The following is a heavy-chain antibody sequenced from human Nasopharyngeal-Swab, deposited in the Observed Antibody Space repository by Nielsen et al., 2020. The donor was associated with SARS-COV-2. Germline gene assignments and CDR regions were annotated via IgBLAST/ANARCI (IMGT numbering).Heavy chain of an antibody. J-gene: IGHJ4*02. CDR2: ISTTTATI. CDR3: ARGGGDAYNPIDF. V-gene: IGHV3-48*03. Sequence: GGSLRLSCAASGLGFSNYEMNWVCQAPGKGLEWISYISTTTATIYYADSVKGRFTISRDNAKNTLYLQMNSLRADDTAVYFCARGGGDAYNPIDFWGQGTLVTVSS. CDR1: GLGFSNYE. D-gene: IGHD5-24*01.